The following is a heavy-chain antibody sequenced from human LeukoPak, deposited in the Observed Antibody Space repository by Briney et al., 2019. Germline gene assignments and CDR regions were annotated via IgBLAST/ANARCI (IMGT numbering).Heavy chain of an antibody. J-gene: IGHJ6*02. CDR3: ARGYCSSTSCFLYGMDV. D-gene: IGHD2-2*01. CDR2: IIPTFGTA. Sequence: ASVKVSCKASGGTFSSYAISWVRQAPGQGLEWMGGIIPTFGTANYAQKFQGRVTITADESTSTAYMELSSLRSEDTAVYYCARGYCSSTSCFLYGMDVWGQGTTVTVSS. CDR1: GGTFSSYA. V-gene: IGHV1-69*01.